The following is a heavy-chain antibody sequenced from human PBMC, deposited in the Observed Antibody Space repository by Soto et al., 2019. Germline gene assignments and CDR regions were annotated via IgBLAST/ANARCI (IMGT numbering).Heavy chain of an antibody. CDR3: ARMRQITIFGDYSMDV. CDR1: GFTFSSYS. Sequence: GGSLRLSCAASGFTFSSYSMNWVRQAPGKGLEWVSYISSSSSTIYYADSVKGRFTISRDNDKNSLYLQMNSLRAEDTAVYYCARMRQITIFGDYSMDVWGKGTTVTVSS. CDR2: ISSSSSTI. J-gene: IGHJ6*03. D-gene: IGHD3-3*01. V-gene: IGHV3-48*01.